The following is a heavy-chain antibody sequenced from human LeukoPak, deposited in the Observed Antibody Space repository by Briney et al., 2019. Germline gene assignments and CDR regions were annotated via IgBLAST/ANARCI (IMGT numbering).Heavy chain of an antibody. J-gene: IGHJ4*02. CDR1: GYTFVGYD. CDR2: INPNSGGT. CDR3: ARVSEELVIDH. V-gene: IGHV1-2*02. D-gene: IGHD2-8*02. Sequence: ASVKVSCQASGYTFVGYDMHWVRQAPGQGLEWMGWINPNSGGTNYAQKFQGRVTMTRDTSISTAYMKLSSLRSDDTAVYYCARVSEELVIDHWGQGTLVTVS.